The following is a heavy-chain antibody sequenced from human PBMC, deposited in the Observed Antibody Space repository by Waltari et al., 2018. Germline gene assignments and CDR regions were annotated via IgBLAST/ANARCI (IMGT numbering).Heavy chain of an antibody. CDR2: TSYDGSNK. Sequence: QVQLVASGGGGVQPGRSLRLSCAASGFTFSSYAMHWVRPAPVKGLEWVAVTSYDGSNKYYADSGKGRFTISRDDSKNTLYLQMNVLRAEDTAVYYCARVGSDIVVVPAAIPGDYWGQGTLVTVSS. CDR3: ARVGSDIVVVPAAIPGDY. J-gene: IGHJ4*02. V-gene: IGHV3-30-3*01. CDR1: GFTFSSYA. D-gene: IGHD2-2*01.